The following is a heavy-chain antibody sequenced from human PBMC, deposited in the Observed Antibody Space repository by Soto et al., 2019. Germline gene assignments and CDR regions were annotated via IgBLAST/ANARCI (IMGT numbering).Heavy chain of an antibody. J-gene: IGHJ5*02. CDR1: GGSINSYY. CDR2: IYYSGST. D-gene: IGHD1-7*01. CDR3: ARHISSGTNIAAIRSFDP. V-gene: IGHV4-59*08. Sequence: QVQRQESGPGLVKPSETLSLTCTVSGGSINSYYWSWIRQPPGKGLEWIGYIYYSGSTNYNPSLQSRTTISADTSKNQFSLKLSSVTAADTAVYYCARHISSGTNIAAIRSFDPWGQGTLVTVSS.